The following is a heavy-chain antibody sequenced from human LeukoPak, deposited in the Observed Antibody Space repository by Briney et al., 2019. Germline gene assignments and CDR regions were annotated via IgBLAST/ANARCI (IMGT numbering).Heavy chain of an antibody. CDR1: GASISSSGSF. J-gene: IGHJ4*02. CDR3: TRDLGNWFIDC. CDR2: ISHSGTT. D-gene: IGHD3-10*01. Sequence: SETLSLTCTVSGASISSSGSFWGWFRQPPGKGLELLGTISHSGTTYYNPSLKSRVTISTDTSKNNFFLKLTSVTAADTAIYYCTRDLGNWFIDCWGQGTLVTVSS. V-gene: IGHV4-39*07.